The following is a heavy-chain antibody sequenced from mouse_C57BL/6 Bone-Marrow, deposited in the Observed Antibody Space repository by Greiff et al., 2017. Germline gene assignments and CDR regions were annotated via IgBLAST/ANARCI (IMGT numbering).Heavy chain of an antibody. Sequence: QVQLQQPGAELVKPGASVKMSCTASGYTFTSYWITWVKQRPGQGLEWIGDIYPTSGRTNYNEKFKSKAILTVDTSSNTAYMQLSSLTSEDSAVFYCARSGPLGRSFDYWGQGTTLTFSS. CDR2: IYPTSGRT. CDR3: ARSGPLGRSFDY. CDR1: GYTFTSYW. V-gene: IGHV1-55*01. J-gene: IGHJ2*01. D-gene: IGHD4-1*01.